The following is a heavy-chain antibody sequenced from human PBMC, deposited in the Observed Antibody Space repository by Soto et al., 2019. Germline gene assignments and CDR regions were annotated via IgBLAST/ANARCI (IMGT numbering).Heavy chain of an antibody. CDR3: ARKGPEDWPLDY. V-gene: IGHV2-5*02. CDR1: GFSLSTSGVG. CDR2: IYWDDSK. Sequence: QITLKESGPTLVRPTQTLTLTCAFSGFSLSTSGVGVGWIRQPPGKALEWLAVIYWDDSKHYSPSLRSRLTITRDTSKNLVVLTMTNMDPMDTGTYYCARKGPEDWPLDYWGQGTLVTVSS. J-gene: IGHJ4*02. D-gene: IGHD3-9*01.